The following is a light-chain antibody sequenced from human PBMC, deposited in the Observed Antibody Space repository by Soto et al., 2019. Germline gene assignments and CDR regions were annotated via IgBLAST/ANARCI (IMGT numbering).Light chain of an antibody. V-gene: IGKV3-20*01. CDR2: GAS. CDR3: QQYGGSPRT. J-gene: IGKJ1*01. CDR1: ESVSSSY. Sequence: PGASATLSCRASESVSSSYLAWYQQKRGQAPRLLSYGASTRATGIPDRFSGSGSGTAFSLTVARPEPEDSAVYYCQQYGGSPRTFGQGTKVEIK.